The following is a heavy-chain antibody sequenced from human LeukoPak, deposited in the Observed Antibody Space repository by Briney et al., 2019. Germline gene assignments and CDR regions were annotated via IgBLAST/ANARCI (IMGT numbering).Heavy chain of an antibody. J-gene: IGHJ4*02. CDR1: GYSISSGYY. Sequence: PSETLSLTCTLSGYSISSGYYWGWIRQPPGKGLEWIGSIYYSGSAYYNPSLKSRVTISVDTSKNQFSLKLSSVTAADTAVYYCARRRQYQLLWRYGSSFDYWGQGTLVTVSS. CDR3: ARRRQYQLLWRYGSSFDY. V-gene: IGHV4-38-2*02. D-gene: IGHD2-2*01. CDR2: IYYSGSA.